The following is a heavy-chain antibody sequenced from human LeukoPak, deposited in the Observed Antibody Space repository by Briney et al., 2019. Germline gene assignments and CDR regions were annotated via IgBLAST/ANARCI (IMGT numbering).Heavy chain of an antibody. CDR2: MNPNSGNT. V-gene: IGHV1-8*03. D-gene: IGHD2-2*02. J-gene: IGHJ2*01. CDR1: GYTFTSYD. CDR3: ARGRPSIVVVPAAIPWYFDL. Sequence: ASVKVSCKASGYTFTSYDINWVRQATGQGLEWMGWMNPNSGNTGYAQKFQGRVIITRNTSISTAYMELSSLRSEDTAVYYCARGRPSIVVVPAAIPWYFDLWGRGTLVTVSS.